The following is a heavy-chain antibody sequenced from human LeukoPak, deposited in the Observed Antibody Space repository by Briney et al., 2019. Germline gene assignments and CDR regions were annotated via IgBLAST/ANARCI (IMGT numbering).Heavy chain of an antibody. Sequence: PSETLSLTCTVSGDSISNYYWSWIRQSPGKELEWIGYMYNRGSTIYNPSLKSRVTISTDTSKNQFSLRLTSVTAADTAVYYCAREEKAVPATLDYWGQGTLITVSP. CDR2: MYNRGST. D-gene: IGHD6-19*01. J-gene: IGHJ4*02. CDR3: AREEKAVPATLDY. V-gene: IGHV4-59*01. CDR1: GDSISNYY.